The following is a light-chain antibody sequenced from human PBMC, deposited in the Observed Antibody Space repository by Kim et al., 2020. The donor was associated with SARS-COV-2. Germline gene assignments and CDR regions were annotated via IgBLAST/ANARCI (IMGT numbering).Light chain of an antibody. Sequence: VSPGEIATLSCRASQSVGNILARYQQRPVQAPRLLSYGASTRATGIPARFSGSGSGTEFTLTISSLQSEDFAVYYCQQYNNWPPYTFGQGTKLEI. J-gene: IGKJ2*01. CDR3: QQYNNWPPYT. CDR2: GAS. V-gene: IGKV3-15*01. CDR1: QSVGNI.